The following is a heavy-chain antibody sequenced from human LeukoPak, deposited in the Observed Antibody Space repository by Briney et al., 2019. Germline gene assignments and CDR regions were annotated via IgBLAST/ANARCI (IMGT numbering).Heavy chain of an antibody. CDR2: ISSSGSTI. V-gene: IGHV3-48*03. CDR3: AKVYDYGDYAEEYFQH. CDR1: GFTFSSYE. D-gene: IGHD4-17*01. Sequence: GGSLRLSCAASGFTFSSYEMNWVRQAPGKGLEWVSYISSSGSTIYYADSVKGRFTISRDNSKNTLYLQMNSLRAEDTAVYYCAKVYDYGDYAEEYFQHWGQGTLVTVSS. J-gene: IGHJ1*01.